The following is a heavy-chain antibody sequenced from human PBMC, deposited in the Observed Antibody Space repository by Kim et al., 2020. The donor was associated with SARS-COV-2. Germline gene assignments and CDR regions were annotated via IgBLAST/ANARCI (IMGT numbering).Heavy chain of an antibody. Sequence: YEDSLKSRFVISRDNAKNSVYLQMNTLTVEDTAVYYCARVASGYSFDYWGQGILVTVSS. CDR3: ARVASGYSFDY. V-gene: IGHV3-11*04. D-gene: IGHD3-22*01. J-gene: IGHJ4*02.